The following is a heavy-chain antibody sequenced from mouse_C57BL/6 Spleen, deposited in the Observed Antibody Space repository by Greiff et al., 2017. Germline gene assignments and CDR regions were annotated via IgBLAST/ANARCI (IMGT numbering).Heavy chain of an antibody. D-gene: IGHD2-3*01. Sequence: VQLKQSGAELAKPGASVKLSCKASGYTFTSYWMHWVKQRPGQGLEWIGYINPSSGYTKYNQKFKDKATLTADKSSSTAYMQLSSLTSEDSAVSYCARSPYDGYYPSWFAYWGQGTLVTVSA. CDR2: INPSSGYT. CDR1: GYTFTSYW. CDR3: ARSPYDGYYPSWFAY. V-gene: IGHV1-7*01. J-gene: IGHJ3*01.